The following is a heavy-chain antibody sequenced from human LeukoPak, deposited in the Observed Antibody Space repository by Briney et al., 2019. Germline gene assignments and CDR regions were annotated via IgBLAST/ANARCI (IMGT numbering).Heavy chain of an antibody. CDR3: ARKMGSSSGWHQVFDY. CDR2: NSANNANR. V-gene: IGHV1-18*04. CDR1: GYTFTSYG. Sequence: GASVKVSCKASGYTFTSYGISWVRQAPGQGLEWMGWNSANNANRNYAQNLQGRVTMTTDTSTSRAYMELRSLRSDDTAVYYCARKMGSSSGWHQVFDYWGQGTLVTVSS. J-gene: IGHJ4*02. D-gene: IGHD6-19*01.